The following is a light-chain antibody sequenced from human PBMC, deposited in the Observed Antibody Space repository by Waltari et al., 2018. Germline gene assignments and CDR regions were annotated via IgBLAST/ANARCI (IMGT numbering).Light chain of an antibody. CDR3: QQRSDWPYT. CDR1: QSVSYY. Sequence: EIVLTQSPATLSLSPGERATLSCRASQSVSYYFAWYQQKVGQAPRLLIYDASNRATDIPARFSGSGSGTDFTLTISSLEPEDFGAYYCQQRSDWPYTFGQGTKVEIK. CDR2: DAS. V-gene: IGKV3-11*01. J-gene: IGKJ2*01.